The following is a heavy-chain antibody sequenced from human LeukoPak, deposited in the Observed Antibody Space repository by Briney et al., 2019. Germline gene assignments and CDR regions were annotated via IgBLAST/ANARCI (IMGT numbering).Heavy chain of an antibody. CDR1: GVPISSFY. CDR3: ARHPFATPFDH. Sequence: SETLTLTCAVSGVPISSFYWSWLRQPPGKGLEWIGYVFYTWDTNYTPSLKSRATMSLDTSKNQLSLRLTSVTAADAAVYYCARHPFATPFDHWGRGTLVTVSS. CDR2: VFYTWDT. V-gene: IGHV4-59*08. D-gene: IGHD2-15*01. J-gene: IGHJ4*02.